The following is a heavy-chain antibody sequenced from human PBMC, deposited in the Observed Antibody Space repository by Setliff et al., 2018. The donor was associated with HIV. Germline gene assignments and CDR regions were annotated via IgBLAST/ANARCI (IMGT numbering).Heavy chain of an antibody. CDR2: MNPNSGNT. CDR1: GYSLTSYD. CDR3: VSRSRHMVRGYYFDY. D-gene: IGHD3-10*01. Sequence: GASVKVSCKASGYSLTSYDINWVRQATGQGLEWMGWMNPNSGNTGYAQKFQGRVTMTRNTSISTAYMELSSLRSDDTAVYYCVSRSRHMVRGYYFDYWGQGALVTVSS. V-gene: IGHV1-8*02. J-gene: IGHJ4*02.